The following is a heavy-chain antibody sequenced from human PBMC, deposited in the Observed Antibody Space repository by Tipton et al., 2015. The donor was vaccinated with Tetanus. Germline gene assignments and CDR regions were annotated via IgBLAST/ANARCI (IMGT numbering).Heavy chain of an antibody. CDR1: GFTFSDYY. CDR3: ARDLYRVSLTYYYGMDV. Sequence: SLRLSCAASGFTFSDYYMSWIRQAPGKGLEWVSYISSSGSTIYYADSVKGRFTISRDNAKNSLYLQMNSLRAEDTAVYYCARDLYRVSLTYYYGMDVWGQGTTVTVSS. J-gene: IGHJ6*02. V-gene: IGHV3-11*01. D-gene: IGHD2-8*01. CDR2: ISSSGSTI.